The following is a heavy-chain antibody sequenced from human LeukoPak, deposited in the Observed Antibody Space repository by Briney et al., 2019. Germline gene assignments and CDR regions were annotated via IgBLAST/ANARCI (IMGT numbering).Heavy chain of an antibody. D-gene: IGHD3-9*01. J-gene: IGHJ4*02. CDR1: GYTFTSYD. CDR2: MNPNSGNT. V-gene: IGHV1-8*01. Sequence: ASVKVSCKASGYTFTSYDINWVRQATGQGLEWMGWMNPNSGNTGYAQKFQGRVTMTRNTSISTAYMELSSLRSEDTAVYYCARINVPPPVGSKELRCFDWQYYFDYWGQGTLVTVSS. CDR3: ARINVPPPVGSKELRCFDWQYYFDY.